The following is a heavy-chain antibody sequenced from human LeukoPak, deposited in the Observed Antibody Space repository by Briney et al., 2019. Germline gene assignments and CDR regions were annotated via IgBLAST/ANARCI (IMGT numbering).Heavy chain of an antibody. D-gene: IGHD1-1*01. V-gene: IGHV5-51*01. J-gene: IGHJ4*02. CDR2: IYPGDSDT. Sequence: GESILICCKCSGYSCTSYLIAWVRQMPGKGLEWMGIIYPGDSDTRYSPSFQGQFTISADKSINTAYLQWNSLKASDTAIYYCARTWNGDDCLDSWGQGTLVTVSS. CDR3: ARTWNGDDCLDS. CDR1: GYSCTSYL.